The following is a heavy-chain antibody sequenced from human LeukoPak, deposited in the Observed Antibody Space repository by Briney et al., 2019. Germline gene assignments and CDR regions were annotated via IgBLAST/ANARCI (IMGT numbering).Heavy chain of an antibody. Sequence: SETLSLTCTVSGYSISSVYDWGWIRQPPGKGLEWIGSMYHSGSTNYNPSLKSRVTISVDTSKNPFFLKLSSVTAADTAVYYCARSGYYDSSGYFVYWGEGTLVTVSS. J-gene: IGHJ4*02. CDR3: ARSGYYDSSGYFVY. D-gene: IGHD3-22*01. CDR2: MYHSGST. V-gene: IGHV4-38-2*02. CDR1: GYSISSVYD.